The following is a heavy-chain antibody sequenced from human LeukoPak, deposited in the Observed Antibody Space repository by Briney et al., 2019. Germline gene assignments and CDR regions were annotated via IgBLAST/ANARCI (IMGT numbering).Heavy chain of an antibody. V-gene: IGHV1-69*13. CDR2: IIPIFGTA. D-gene: IGHD2-15*01. J-gene: IGHJ5*02. Sequence: SVKVSCKASGGTFSSYAISWVRQAPGQGLEWMGGIIPIFGTANYAQKFQGRVTITADESTSTAYMELSSLRSEDTAVYYCARDVSVVVAVLNPWGQGTLVTVSS. CDR1: GGTFSSYA. CDR3: ARDVSVVVAVLNP.